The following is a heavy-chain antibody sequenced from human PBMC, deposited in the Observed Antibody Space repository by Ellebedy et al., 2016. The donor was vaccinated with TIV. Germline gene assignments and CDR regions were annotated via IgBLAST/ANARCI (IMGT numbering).Heavy chain of an antibody. V-gene: IGHV1-69*10. CDR3: ARKYYYDSRQAFDI. CDR1: GGTFSSYA. Sequence: SVKVSRKASGGTFSSYAITWVRQAPGQGLEWMGGIIPFLDIPNYAQKFQGRVTISADKSTSTAYMELSSLRSEDTAVYYCARKYYYDSRQAFDIWGQGTMVTVSS. J-gene: IGHJ3*02. D-gene: IGHD3-22*01. CDR2: IIPFLDIP.